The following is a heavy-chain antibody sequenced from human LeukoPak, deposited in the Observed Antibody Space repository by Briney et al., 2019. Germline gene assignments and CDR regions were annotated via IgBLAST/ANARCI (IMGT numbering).Heavy chain of an antibody. V-gene: IGHV3-33*06. Sequence: PERSLRLSCAASGFTFSSYGMHWVRQAPGKGLEWVAVIWYDGSNKYYADSVKGRFTISRDNSKNTLYLQMNSLRAEDTAVYYCAKDKGGGSWPDAFDIWGQGTMVTVSS. CDR2: IWYDGSNK. CDR1: GFTFSSYG. D-gene: IGHD2-15*01. CDR3: AKDKGGGSWPDAFDI. J-gene: IGHJ3*02.